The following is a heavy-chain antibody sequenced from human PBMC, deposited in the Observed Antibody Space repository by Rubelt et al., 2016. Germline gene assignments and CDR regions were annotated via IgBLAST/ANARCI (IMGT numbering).Heavy chain of an antibody. V-gene: IGHV4-59*08. D-gene: IGHD6-6*01. CDR2: VSSYGAT. CDR3: AGQRTSAPHFGC. CDR1: GASFTTDY. Sequence: QVQLQESGPGLMKPSETLSLTCSVSGASFTTDYWAWLRQSPEKGLEWIGSVSSYGATNSNPSLTGRVTMSVATSKSQFSRMLHSVTAADTALYYCAGQRTSAPHFGCWGQGALVTVSS. J-gene: IGHJ4*02.